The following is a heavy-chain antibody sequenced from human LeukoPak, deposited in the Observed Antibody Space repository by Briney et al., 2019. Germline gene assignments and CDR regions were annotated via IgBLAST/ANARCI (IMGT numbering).Heavy chain of an antibody. D-gene: IGHD6-19*01. CDR3: ARDTYNSGWCSDY. V-gene: IGHV1-2*06. CDR2: INPNSGGT. J-gene: IGHJ4*02. Sequence: ASVKVSCKASGYTFTGYYMHWVRQAPGQGLEWMGRINPNSGGTNYAQKFQGRVTMTRDTSISTAYMELRSLRSDDTAVYYCARDTYNSGWCSDYWGQGTLVTVSS. CDR1: GYTFTGYY.